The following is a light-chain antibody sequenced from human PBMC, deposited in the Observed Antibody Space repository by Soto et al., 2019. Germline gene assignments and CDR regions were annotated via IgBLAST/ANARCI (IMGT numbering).Light chain of an antibody. CDR2: VNTDGSH. CDR1: SGHSTYA. Sequence: QPVLTQSPSASASLGASVKLTFTLSSGHSTYAIAWHQQQPETGPRYLMRVNTDGSHNRGDGIADRFSGSSSGSERSVTISNRQSVDEADYYCQTWGPGIVVFGGGTKLTVL. CDR3: QTWGPGIVV. V-gene: IGLV4-69*01. J-gene: IGLJ2*01.